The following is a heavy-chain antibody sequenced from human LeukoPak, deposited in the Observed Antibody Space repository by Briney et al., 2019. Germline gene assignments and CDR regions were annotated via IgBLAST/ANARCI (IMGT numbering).Heavy chain of an antibody. CDR3: AKDGDRTYYYDSSGYHGGVYFDY. J-gene: IGHJ4*02. CDR2: ISGSGVST. V-gene: IGHV3-23*01. Sequence: PGGSLRLSCAASGFTFSSYAMSWVRQAPGKGLEWVSAISGSGVSTYYADSVKGRFTISRDNSKNTLYLQMSSLRAEDTAVYYCAKDGDRTYYYDSSGYHGGVYFDYWGQGTLVTVSS. D-gene: IGHD3-22*01. CDR1: GFTFSSYA.